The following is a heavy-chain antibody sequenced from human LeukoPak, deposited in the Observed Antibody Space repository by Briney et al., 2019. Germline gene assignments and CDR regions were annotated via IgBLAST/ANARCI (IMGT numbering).Heavy chain of an antibody. J-gene: IGHJ4*02. D-gene: IGHD6-6*01. CDR2: INHSGST. CDR3: ARGRIAARRYYFDY. Sequence: SETLSLTCTLSGGSISSGDYYWSWIRQPPGKGLEWIGEINHSGSTNYNPSLKSRVTISVDTSKNQFSLKLSSVTAADTAVYYCARGRIAARRYYFDYWGQGTLVTVSS. V-gene: IGHV4-39*07. CDR1: GGSISSGDYY.